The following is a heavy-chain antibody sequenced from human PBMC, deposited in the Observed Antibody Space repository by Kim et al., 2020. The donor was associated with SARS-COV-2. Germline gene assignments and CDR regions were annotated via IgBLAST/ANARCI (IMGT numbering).Heavy chain of an antibody. CDR1: GFTFSSYA. CDR3: ARDSSSSWYYYGMDV. CDR2: ISYDGSNK. V-gene: IGHV3-30*04. J-gene: IGHJ6*02. Sequence: GGSLRLSCAASGFTFSSYAMHWVRQAPGKGLEWVAVISYDGSNKYYADSVKGRFTISRDNSKNTLYLQMNSLRAEDTAVYYCARDSSSSWYYYGMDVWGQGTTVTVSS. D-gene: IGHD6-13*01.